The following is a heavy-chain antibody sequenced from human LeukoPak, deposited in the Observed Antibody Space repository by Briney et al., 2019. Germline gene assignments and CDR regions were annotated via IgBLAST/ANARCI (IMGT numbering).Heavy chain of an antibody. J-gene: IGHJ4*02. Sequence: ASVKVSCKASGYTFTSYGISWLRQAPGQGLEWMGWISAYNGNTNYAQKLQGRVTMTTDTSTGTAYMELRSLRSDDTAVYYCARHPMIVVVFDYWGQGTLVTVSS. CDR3: ARHPMIVVVFDY. CDR2: ISAYNGNT. D-gene: IGHD3-22*01. CDR1: GYTFTSYG. V-gene: IGHV1-18*01.